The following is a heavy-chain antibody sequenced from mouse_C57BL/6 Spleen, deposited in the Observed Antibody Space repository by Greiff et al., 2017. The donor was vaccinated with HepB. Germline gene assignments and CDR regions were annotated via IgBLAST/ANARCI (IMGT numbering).Heavy chain of an antibody. CDR2: IYPRSGNT. J-gene: IGHJ2*01. Sequence: QVHVKQSGAELARPGASVKLSCKASGYTFTSYGISWVKQRTGQGLEWIGEIYPRSGNTYYNEKFKGKATLTADKSSSTAYMELRSLTSEDSAVYFCARRITYGSSYYFDYWGQGTTLTVSS. CDR3: ARRITYGSSYYFDY. D-gene: IGHD1-1*01. V-gene: IGHV1-81*01. CDR1: GYTFTSYG.